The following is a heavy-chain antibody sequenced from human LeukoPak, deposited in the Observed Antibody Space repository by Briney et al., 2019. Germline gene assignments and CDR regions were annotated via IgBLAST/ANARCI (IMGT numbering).Heavy chain of an antibody. CDR2: ISSSSSYI. J-gene: IGHJ4*02. D-gene: IGHD6-6*01. Sequence: GGSLRLSCAASGFTFGSYSMNWVRQAPGKWLEWVSSISSSSSYIYYADSVKGRFTISRDNAKNSLYLQMNSLRAEDTAVYYCARDSSFDFDYWGQGTLVTVSS. CDR1: GFTFGSYS. CDR3: ARDSSFDFDY. V-gene: IGHV3-21*01.